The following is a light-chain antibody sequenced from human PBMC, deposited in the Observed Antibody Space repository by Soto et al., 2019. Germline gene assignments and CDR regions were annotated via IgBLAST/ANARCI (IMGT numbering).Light chain of an antibody. Sequence: EIVLTQSPGTLSLSPGDTATLSCRASQSVRSNFLAWYQHKPGQAPRLLIHDAYSRATGIPDRFSGSGSDRDFTLTISRLEPEDFAVYYCQQHSHWPPWTFGQGTRVEIQ. V-gene: IGKV3D-20*02. CDR2: DAY. CDR1: QSVRSNF. CDR3: QQHSHWPPWT. J-gene: IGKJ1*01.